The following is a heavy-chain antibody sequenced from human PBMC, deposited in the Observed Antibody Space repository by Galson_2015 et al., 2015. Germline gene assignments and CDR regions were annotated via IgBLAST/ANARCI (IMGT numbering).Heavy chain of an antibody. J-gene: IGHJ4*02. CDR1: GYTFTTYW. CDR3: GRHRYCGGGIFSCFDY. D-gene: IGHD2-15*01. CDR2: IYPGDSDA. V-gene: IGHV5-51*01. Sequence: QSGAEVKKPGESLKISCKGSGYTFTTYWIGWVRQMPGKGLGWMGIIYPGDSDARYSPSFQGQVTISADKSISTAYLQWRSLKASDPAMYLCGRHRYCGGGIFSCFDYWGQGTLVTVSS.